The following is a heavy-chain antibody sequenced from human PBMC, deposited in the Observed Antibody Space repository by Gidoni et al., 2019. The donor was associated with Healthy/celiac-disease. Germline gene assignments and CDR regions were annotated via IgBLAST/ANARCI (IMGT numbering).Heavy chain of an antibody. CDR2: ISGSGGST. Sequence: EVQLLESGGGLVQPGGSLRLSCAASGFTFSSYAMSWVRQAPGKGLEWVSAISGSGGSTYYADSVKGRFTNSRDNSKNTLYLQMNSLRAEDTAVYYCAKADIVVVPAAIDLNSGMDVWGQGTTVTVSS. V-gene: IGHV3-23*01. D-gene: IGHD2-2*02. CDR3: AKADIVVVPAAIDLNSGMDV. CDR1: GFTFSSYA. J-gene: IGHJ6*02.